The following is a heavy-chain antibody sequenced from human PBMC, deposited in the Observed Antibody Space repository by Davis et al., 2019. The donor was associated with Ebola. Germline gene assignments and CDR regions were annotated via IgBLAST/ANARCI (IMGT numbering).Heavy chain of an antibody. V-gene: IGHV1-69*06. CDR2: LIPIFGAA. CDR1: GGTFNTYT. J-gene: IGHJ6*02. CDR3: VRSGVRGYYNGMDV. Sequence: AASVKVSCKASGGTFNTYTITWVRQAPGQGLEWMGGLIPIFGAANYAQKFQGRVTITADKSTSTAYMELSSLRSDDTAVYYCVRSGVRGYYNGMDVWGQGTTVSVSS. D-gene: IGHD1-14*01.